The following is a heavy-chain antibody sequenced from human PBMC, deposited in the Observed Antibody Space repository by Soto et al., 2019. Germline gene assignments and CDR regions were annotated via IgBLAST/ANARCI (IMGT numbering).Heavy chain of an antibody. J-gene: IGHJ4*02. CDR3: VRFRPGDYTDY. Sequence: EVQLVESGGGLVQPGGSLRLSCAASGFTFSLYWIHWVRQAPGKGLVWVSRINSDGTSTFYADSVKGRFTVSRDNTNNILYLQMNSLRAEDTAVYYCVRFRPGDYTDYWGQGTLVAVSS. CDR1: GFTFSLYW. CDR2: INSDGTST. D-gene: IGHD4-17*01. V-gene: IGHV3-74*01.